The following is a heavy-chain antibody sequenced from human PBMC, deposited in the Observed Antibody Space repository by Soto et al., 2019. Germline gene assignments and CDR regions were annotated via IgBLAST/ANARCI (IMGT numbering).Heavy chain of an antibody. Sequence: RASVKVSCKASGYTFTSYAMHWVRQAPGQRLEWMGWINAGSGNSKYSQEFQGRVTITRDTSASTAYMELSSLRSEDTAVYYCATTTGTTGPQTSKFDYWGQGTLVTVSS. CDR3: ATTTGTTGPQTSKFDY. CDR2: INAGSGNS. CDR1: GYTFTSYA. J-gene: IGHJ4*02. D-gene: IGHD1-1*01. V-gene: IGHV1-3*01.